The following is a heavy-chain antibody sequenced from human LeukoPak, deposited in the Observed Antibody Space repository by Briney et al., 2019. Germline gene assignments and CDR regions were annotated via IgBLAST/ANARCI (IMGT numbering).Heavy chain of an antibody. D-gene: IGHD2-15*01. CDR2: IYYSGST. CDR3: ARHGPVYSLNWFDP. CDR1: GGSISSSSYY. Sequence: SETLSLTCTVSGGSISSSSYYWGWIRQPPGKGLEWIGSIYYSGSTYYNPSLKSRVTISVDTSKNQFSLKLSSVTAADTAVYYCARHGPVYSLNWFDPWGQGTLVTVSS. J-gene: IGHJ5*02. V-gene: IGHV4-39*01.